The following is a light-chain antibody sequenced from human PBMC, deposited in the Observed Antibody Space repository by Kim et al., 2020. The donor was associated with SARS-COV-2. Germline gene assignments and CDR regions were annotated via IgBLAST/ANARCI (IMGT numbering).Light chain of an antibody. V-gene: IGKV3-11*01. Sequence: PGESATLYCRASQNIDTYLAWYQQRPGQAPRLRVYDASNRATGVPDRFSGSGSGTDFTLTISSLEPEDLSIYYCQQRNSWPPAVTFGGGTKVDI. CDR1: QNIDTY. CDR3: QQRNSWPPAVT. J-gene: IGKJ4*01. CDR2: DAS.